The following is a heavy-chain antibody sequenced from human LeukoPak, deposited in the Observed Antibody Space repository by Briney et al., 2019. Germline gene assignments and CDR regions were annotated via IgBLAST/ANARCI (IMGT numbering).Heavy chain of an antibody. CDR1: GFTFSLYW. J-gene: IGHJ4*02. CDR3: ARDFGGYSYGYDY. D-gene: IGHD5-18*01. V-gene: IGHV3-7*01. Sequence: GGSLRLSCAASGFTFSLYWMTWVRQPPGKGLEWVANIKQDGSEKYYLDSVKGRFTISKDNVKNSLYLQMNDLRADDTAVYYCARDFGGYSYGYDYWGQGALVTVSS. CDR2: IKQDGSEK.